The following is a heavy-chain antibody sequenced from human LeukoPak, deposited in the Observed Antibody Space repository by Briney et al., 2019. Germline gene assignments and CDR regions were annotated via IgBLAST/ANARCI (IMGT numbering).Heavy chain of an antibody. CDR2: INPNSGGT. D-gene: IGHD1-26*01. V-gene: IGHV1-2*02. Sequence: ASVKVSCKASGYTFTGYYIHWVRQAPGQGLEWMGWINPNSGGTNYAQGFQGRVTMTRDTSIGTVYMALSSLKSDDSAIYYCARVGEEWALLHWGRGTQVTVSS. CDR1: GYTFTGYY. J-gene: IGHJ1*01. CDR3: ARVGEEWALLH.